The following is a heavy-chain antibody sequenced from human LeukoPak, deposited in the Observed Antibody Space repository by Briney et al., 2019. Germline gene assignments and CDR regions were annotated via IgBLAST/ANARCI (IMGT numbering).Heavy chain of an antibody. Sequence: GGSLRLSCAASGFTFSSYWMSWVRQAPGKGLEGVANIKEDGSEKYYVDSVKGRFTISRDNAKNSLYMQMNSLRAEDKAVYYFARDRLLTIAAFNIWGQGTMATVPS. CDR3: ARDRLLTIAAFNI. D-gene: IGHD3-3*01. J-gene: IGHJ3*02. V-gene: IGHV3-7*01. CDR2: IKEDGSEK. CDR1: GFTFSSYW.